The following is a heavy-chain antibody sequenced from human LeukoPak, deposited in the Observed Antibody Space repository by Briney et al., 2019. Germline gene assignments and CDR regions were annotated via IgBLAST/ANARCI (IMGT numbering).Heavy chain of an antibody. CDR2: MNPNSGNT. Sequence: GASVKVSCKASGYTFTSYGINWVRQATGQGLEWMGWMNPNSGNTGYAQKFQGRVTMTRNTSISTAYMELSSLRSEDTAVYYCARRNIAARNFDYWGQGTLVTVSS. CDR1: GYTFTSYG. CDR3: ARRNIAARNFDY. J-gene: IGHJ4*02. D-gene: IGHD6-6*01. V-gene: IGHV1-8*02.